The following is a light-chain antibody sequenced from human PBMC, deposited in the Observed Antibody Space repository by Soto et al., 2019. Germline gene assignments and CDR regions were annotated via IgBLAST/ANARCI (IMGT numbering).Light chain of an antibody. CDR2: TAS. V-gene: IGKV1-5*03. CDR1: QSISTW. J-gene: IGKJ2*01. Sequence: DIQMTQFPSTLSASIGDRVTITCRASQSISTWLAWYQQKAGKAPKLLIYTASSLEPEVPSRFSGSGSETEFTLTISSLQPDDFATYYCQHYNRYSPYTFGQGTRLEIK. CDR3: QHYNRYSPYT.